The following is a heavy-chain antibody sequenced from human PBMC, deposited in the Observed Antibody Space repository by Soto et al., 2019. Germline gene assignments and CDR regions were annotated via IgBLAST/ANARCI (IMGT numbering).Heavy chain of an antibody. J-gene: IGHJ3*02. CDR3: ARDTSYYYDSSGYPLNDAFDI. Sequence: QVQLVQSGAEVKKPGASVKVSCKASGYTFTSYGISWVRQAPGQGLEWMGWISAYNGNTNYAQKLQGRVTMTTDTSTSTAYMELRSLRSDDTAVYYCARDTSYYYDSSGYPLNDAFDIWGQGTMVTVSS. CDR1: GYTFTSYG. D-gene: IGHD3-22*01. CDR2: ISAYNGNT. V-gene: IGHV1-18*01.